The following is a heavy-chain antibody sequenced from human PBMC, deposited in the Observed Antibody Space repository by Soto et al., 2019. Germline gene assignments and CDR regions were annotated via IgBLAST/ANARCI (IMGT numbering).Heavy chain of an antibody. Sequence: GGSLRLSCAASGFTFSSYEMNWVRQAPGKGLEWVSYNSSSGSTIYYAGSVKGRFTISRDNAKNSLYLQTNSLRAEDTAGYYCAREDTAMANDYWGQGTLVTVSS. J-gene: IGHJ4*02. CDR3: AREDTAMANDY. CDR2: NSSSGSTI. D-gene: IGHD5-18*01. CDR1: GFTFSSYE. V-gene: IGHV3-48*03.